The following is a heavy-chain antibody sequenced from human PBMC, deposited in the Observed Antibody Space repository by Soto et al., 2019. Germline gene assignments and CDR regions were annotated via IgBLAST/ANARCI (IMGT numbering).Heavy chain of an antibody. J-gene: IGHJ6*02. CDR3: ARGEGYGDSHYYYGMDV. Sequence: QVQLVESGGGVVQPGRSLRLSCAASGFTFSSYGMHWVRQAPGKGLEWVAVIWHDGSNKYYADSVKGRFTISRDNSKNTLYLQMNSLRAEDTAVYYCARGEGYGDSHYYYGMDVWGQGTTVTVSS. CDR1: GFTFSSYG. CDR2: IWHDGSNK. V-gene: IGHV3-33*01. D-gene: IGHD4-17*01.